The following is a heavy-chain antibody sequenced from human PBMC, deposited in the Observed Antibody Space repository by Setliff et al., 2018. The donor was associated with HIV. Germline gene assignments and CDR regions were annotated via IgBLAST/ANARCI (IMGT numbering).Heavy chain of an antibody. J-gene: IGHJ3*02. Sequence: LSLTCTVSGGSISSYYWSWIRQPPGKGLEWIGYIYYSGSTNYNPSLKSRVTISVDTSKNQSSLKLSSVTAADTAVYYCARNPCSGGSCPDAFDIWGQGTMVTVSS. CDR2: IYYSGST. V-gene: IGHV4-59*01. CDR1: GGSISSYY. CDR3: ARNPCSGGSCPDAFDI. D-gene: IGHD2-15*01.